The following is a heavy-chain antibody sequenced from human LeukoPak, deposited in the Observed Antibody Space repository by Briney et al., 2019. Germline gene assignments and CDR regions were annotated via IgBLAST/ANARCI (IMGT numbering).Heavy chain of an antibody. D-gene: IGHD5-12*01. V-gene: IGHV4-59*01. Sequence: TSETLSLTCTVSGASISSYYWSWVRLPPGEGLEWIGYIYYSGSTNYNPSLKSRVTMSLDTSKNQLSLKLSSVTAADTAVYYCAKYGDYEFDYWGQGTLVTVSS. CDR2: IYYSGST. J-gene: IGHJ4*02. CDR1: GASISSYY. CDR3: AKYGDYEFDY.